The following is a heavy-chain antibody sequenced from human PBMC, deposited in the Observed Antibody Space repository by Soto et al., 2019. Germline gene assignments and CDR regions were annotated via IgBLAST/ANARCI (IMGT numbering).Heavy chain of an antibody. V-gene: IGHV3-23*01. CDR1: GFTFSSYA. CDR2: ISGSGGST. D-gene: IGHD2-2*01. Sequence: PGGSLRLSCAASGFTFSSYAMSWVRQAPGKGLAWVSAISGSGGSTYYADSVKGRFNICRDNSKNTLYLQMNSQRAEDTAVYYCAKAQVVGAAQYNWFDPWGQGPLVTVSS. J-gene: IGHJ5*02. CDR3: AKAQVVGAAQYNWFDP.